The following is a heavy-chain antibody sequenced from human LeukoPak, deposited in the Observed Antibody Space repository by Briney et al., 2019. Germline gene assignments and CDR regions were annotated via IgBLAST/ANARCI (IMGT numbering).Heavy chain of an antibody. CDR2: IKSKTDGGTT. CDR3: TANGPFDY. CDR1: GFTFSNAW. J-gene: IGHJ4*02. V-gene: IGHV3-15*01. D-gene: IGHD4-17*01. Sequence: GGSLRLSCAASGFTFSNAWMNWVRQAPGKGLEWVGLIKSKTDGGTTYYAAPVRGRFTISRDDSKNTLYLQMNSLKTEDTAVYYCTANGPFDYWGQGTLVSVSS.